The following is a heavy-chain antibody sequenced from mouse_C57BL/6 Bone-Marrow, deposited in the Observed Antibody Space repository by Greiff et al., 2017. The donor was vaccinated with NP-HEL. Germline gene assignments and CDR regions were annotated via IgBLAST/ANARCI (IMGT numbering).Heavy chain of an antibody. CDR3: ARRAYYSNYYFDY. D-gene: IGHD2-5*01. V-gene: IGHV1-19*01. Sequence: VQLQQSGPVLVKPGASVKMSCKASGYTFTDYYMNWVKQSHGKSLEWIGVINPYNGGTSYNQKFKGKATLTVDKSSSTAYRELNSLTSEDSAVYYCARRAYYSNYYFDYWGQGTTLTVSS. CDR2: INPYNGGT. CDR1: GYTFTDYY. J-gene: IGHJ2*01.